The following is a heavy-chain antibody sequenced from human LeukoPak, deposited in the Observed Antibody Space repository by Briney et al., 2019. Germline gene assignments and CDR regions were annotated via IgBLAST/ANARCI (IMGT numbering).Heavy chain of an antibody. V-gene: IGHV3-30*18. Sequence: GGSLRLSCAASGFTFSSYGMHWVRQAPGKGLEWVAVISYDGSNKYYADSVKGRFTISRDNSKNTLYLQMNSLRAVDTAVYYCAKVESPEYYDFWSGFFGPFDYWGQGTLVTVSS. CDR1: GFTFSSYG. CDR2: ISYDGSNK. D-gene: IGHD3-3*01. J-gene: IGHJ4*02. CDR3: AKVESPEYYDFWSGFFGPFDY.